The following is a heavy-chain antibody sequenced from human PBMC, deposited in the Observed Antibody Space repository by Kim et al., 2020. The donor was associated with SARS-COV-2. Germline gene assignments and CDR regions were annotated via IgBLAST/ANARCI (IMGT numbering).Heavy chain of an antibody. J-gene: IGHJ6*02. D-gene: IGHD6-13*01. CDR1: GFTVSSNY. CDR2: IYSGGST. V-gene: IGHV3-66*01. CDR3: ARSGGSSWYDYYYGMDV. Sequence: GGSLRLSCAASGFTVSSNYMSWVRQAPGKGLEWVSVIYSGGSTYYADSVKGRFTISRDNSKNTLYLQMNSLRAEDTAVYYCARSGGSSWYDYYYGMDVWGQGTTVTVSS.